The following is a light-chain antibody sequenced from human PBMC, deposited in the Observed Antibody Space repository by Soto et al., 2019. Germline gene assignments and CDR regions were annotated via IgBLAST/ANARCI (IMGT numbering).Light chain of an antibody. V-gene: IGLV2-14*01. CDR2: EVS. Sequence: QSVLTQPASVSGSPGQAITISCTGTSSDVGGYNYVSWYQQHPAQAPTLIIYEVSTRPSPVSHRFSGSKSGNTDSLTISALQAEDEADYYSSSYTSRSTSSVFGTGTTAPVL. J-gene: IGLJ1*01. CDR3: SSYTSRSTSSV. CDR1: SSDVGGYNY.